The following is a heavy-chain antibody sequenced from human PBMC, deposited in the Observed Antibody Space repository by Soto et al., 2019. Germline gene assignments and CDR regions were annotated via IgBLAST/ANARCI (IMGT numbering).Heavy chain of an antibody. CDR2: ISHSGTS. CDR1: ADSLSPGYY. D-gene: IGHD2-15*01. Sequence: PAARCAPCTVSADSLSPGYYLRWIRQTPGKGLEWIGSISHSGTSFYNPSLRSRVTISMDTSNNHFSLKLNSRTATDPAVYDCAGSCGGTSASGLYG. J-gene: IGHJ6*01. V-gene: IGHV4-38-2*02. CDR3: AGSCGGTSASGLYG.